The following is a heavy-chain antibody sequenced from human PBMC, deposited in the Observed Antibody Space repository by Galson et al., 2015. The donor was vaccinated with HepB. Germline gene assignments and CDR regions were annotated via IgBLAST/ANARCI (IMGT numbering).Heavy chain of an antibody. CDR3: ARDGSGWSEC. V-gene: IGHV3-74*01. CDR1: GFSFSDNW. CDR2: IDSDGTTT. J-gene: IGHJ5*01. Sequence: SLRLSCAASGFSFSDNWMHWVRQPPGKGLVWVSRIDSDGTTTHYADSMKGRFTISRDNAKNSLYLQMNDLRVEDTAVYYCARDGSGWSECWGQGTLVTVSS. D-gene: IGHD6-19*01.